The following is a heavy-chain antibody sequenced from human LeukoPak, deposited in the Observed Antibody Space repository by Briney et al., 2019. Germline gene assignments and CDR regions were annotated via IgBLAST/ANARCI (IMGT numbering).Heavy chain of an antibody. CDR2: ISPSGGT. V-gene: IGHV4-4*07. CDR3: ARAGASWDYYYYGLDV. Sequence: PSETLSLTCTFSGGSISNYYWSWIRQPAGKGLECIGRISPSGGTNYSPSLKSRLTLSLDTPKNEFSLRLTSVTAADTAVYYCARAGASWDYYYYGLDVWGPGTTVIVSS. CDR1: GGSISNYY. D-gene: IGHD6-13*01. J-gene: IGHJ6*02.